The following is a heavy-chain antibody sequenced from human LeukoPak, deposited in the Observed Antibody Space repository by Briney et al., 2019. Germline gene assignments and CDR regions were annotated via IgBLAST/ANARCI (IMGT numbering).Heavy chain of an antibody. CDR2: ISYDGSNK. D-gene: IGHD3-16*01. CDR3: ASWGAGGNS. V-gene: IGHV3-30*17. CDR1: GFTFCSYA. Sequence: PGRSLRLSCAASGFTFCSYAMHCVRQAPGKGLEGVAVISYDGSNKYYADSVKGRFTISRDNSKNTLYLQMNSLRAEDTAVYYCASWGAGGNSWGQGTLVTVSS. J-gene: IGHJ4*02.